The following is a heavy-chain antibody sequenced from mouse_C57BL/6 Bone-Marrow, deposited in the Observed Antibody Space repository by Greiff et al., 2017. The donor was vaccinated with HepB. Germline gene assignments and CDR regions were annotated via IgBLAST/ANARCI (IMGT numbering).Heavy chain of an antibody. CDR3: AAGGYYDYDGGDWYFDV. V-gene: IGHV1-54*01. CDR2: INPGSGGT. Sequence: QVQLQQSGAELVRPGTSVKVSCKASGYAFTNYLLEWVKQRPGQGLEWIGVINPGSGGTNYNEKFKGKATLTADKSSSTAYMQLSSLTSEDSAVYFCAAGGYYDYDGGDWYFDVWGTGTTVTVSS. CDR1: GYAFTNYL. J-gene: IGHJ1*03. D-gene: IGHD2-4*01.